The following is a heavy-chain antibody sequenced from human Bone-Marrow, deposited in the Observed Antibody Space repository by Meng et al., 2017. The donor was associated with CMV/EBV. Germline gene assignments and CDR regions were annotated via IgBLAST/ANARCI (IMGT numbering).Heavy chain of an antibody. CDR2: IYSGGSST. CDR3: AKSFYAAAYYWYFDL. Sequence: GGSLRLSCAASGFTFSSYAMSWVRQAPGKGLEWVSVIYSGGSSTYYADSVKGRFTISRDNSKNTLYLQMNSLGAEDTAVYYCAKSFYAAAYYWYFDLWGRGTLVTVSS. V-gene: IGHV3-23*03. D-gene: IGHD2/OR15-2a*01. CDR1: GFTFSSYA. J-gene: IGHJ2*01.